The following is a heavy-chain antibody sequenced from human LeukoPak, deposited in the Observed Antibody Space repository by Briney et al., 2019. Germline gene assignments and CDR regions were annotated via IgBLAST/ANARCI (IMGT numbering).Heavy chain of an antibody. Sequence: SETLSLTCTVSGGSISSSSYYWGWIRQPPGKGLEWIGSIYYSGSTYYNPSLKSRVTISVDTSKNQFSLKLSSVTAADTAVYYCARRFYYDILTGYSNWGQGTLVTASS. CDR2: IYYSGST. D-gene: IGHD3-9*01. CDR3: ARRFYYDILTGYSN. CDR1: GGSISSSSYY. J-gene: IGHJ4*02. V-gene: IGHV4-39*01.